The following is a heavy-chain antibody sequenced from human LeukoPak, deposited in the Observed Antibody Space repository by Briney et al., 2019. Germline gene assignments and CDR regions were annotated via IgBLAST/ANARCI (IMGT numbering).Heavy chain of an antibody. CDR3: ARWAGGFDY. V-gene: IGHV3-7*05. CDR2: INKDGSEK. D-gene: IGHD1-26*01. CDR1: GLTFSTYW. Sequence: GGSLRLSCAASGLTFSTYWMGWVRQAPGKGLEWVANINKDGSEKNYVDSVKGRFTISRDNAKNSLSLQMNSLRAEDTAGYFCARWAGGFDYWGQGTLVTVSS. J-gene: IGHJ4*02.